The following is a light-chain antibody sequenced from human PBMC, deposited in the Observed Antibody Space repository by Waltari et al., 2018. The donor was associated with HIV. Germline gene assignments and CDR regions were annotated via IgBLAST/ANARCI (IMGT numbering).Light chain of an antibody. Sequence: QSVLTQPPSVSGAPGQRVTISCTGSSSNIGAGYDVHWFQQLPGTAPKLLIYGNTKRPSGVPDRFSGSKSGTSASLAITGLQAEDEADYYCQSYDSGLSAYVFGTGTKVTVL. V-gene: IGLV1-40*01. CDR2: GNT. CDR1: SSNIGAGYD. J-gene: IGLJ1*01. CDR3: QSYDSGLSAYV.